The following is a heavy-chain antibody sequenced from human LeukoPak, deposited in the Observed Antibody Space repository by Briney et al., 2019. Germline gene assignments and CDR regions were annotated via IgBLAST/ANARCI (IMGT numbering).Heavy chain of an antibody. CDR3: AKDLSRAGIAAAGTFDY. V-gene: IGHV3-23*01. CDR2: ISGSGGST. CDR1: GFTFSSYA. J-gene: IGHJ4*02. D-gene: IGHD6-13*01. Sequence: GSLRLSCAASGFTFSSYAMSWVRQAPGKGLEWVSAISGSGGSTYYADSVKGRFTISRDNSKNTLYLQMNSLRAEDTAVYYCAKDLSRAGIAAAGTFDYWGQGTLVTVSS.